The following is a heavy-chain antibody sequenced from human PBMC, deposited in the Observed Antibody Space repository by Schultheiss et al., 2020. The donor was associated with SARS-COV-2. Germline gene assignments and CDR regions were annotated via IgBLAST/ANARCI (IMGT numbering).Heavy chain of an antibody. CDR2: INPSGGST. CDR3: ARARPLYGSGSYSLPNGDY. V-gene: IGHV1-46*01. D-gene: IGHD3-10*01. Sequence: ASVKVSCKASGYTFTSYDINWVRQAPGQGLEWMGIINPSGGSTSYAQKFQGRVTMTTDTSTSTAYMELRSLRSDDTAVYYCARARPLYGSGSYSLPNGDYWGQGTLVTVSS. J-gene: IGHJ4*02. CDR1: GYTFTSYD.